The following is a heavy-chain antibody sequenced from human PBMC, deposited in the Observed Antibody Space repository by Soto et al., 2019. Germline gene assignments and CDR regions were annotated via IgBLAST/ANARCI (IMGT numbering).Heavy chain of an antibody. CDR1: GFTFSSYA. J-gene: IGHJ6*03. CDR2: ISGSGGST. CDR3: AKGGADILTGYLNYMDV. V-gene: IGHV3-23*01. Sequence: SGGSLRLSCAASGFTFSSYAMSWVRQAPGKGLEWVSAISGSGGSTYYADSVKGRFTISRDNSKNTLYLQMNSLRAEDTAVYYCAKGGADILTGYLNYMDVWGKGTTVTVSS. D-gene: IGHD3-9*01.